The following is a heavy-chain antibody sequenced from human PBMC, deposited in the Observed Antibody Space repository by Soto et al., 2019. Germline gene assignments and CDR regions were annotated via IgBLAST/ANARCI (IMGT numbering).Heavy chain of an antibody. CDR2: IKSKTDGGTT. J-gene: IGHJ6*02. CDR1: GFTFSNAW. D-gene: IGHD2-8*01. CDR3: TTGGSMVYAIDYYGMDV. V-gene: IGHV3-15*07. Sequence: GGSLRLSCAASGFTFSNAWMNWVRQAPGKGLEWVGRIKSKTDGGTTDYAAPVKGRFTISRDDSKNTLYLQMNSLKTEDTAVYYCTTGGSMVYAIDYYGMDVWGQGTTVTVSS.